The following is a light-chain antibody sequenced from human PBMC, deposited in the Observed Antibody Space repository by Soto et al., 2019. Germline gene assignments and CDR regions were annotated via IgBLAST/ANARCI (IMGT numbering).Light chain of an antibody. Sequence: QSALTQPASFSVSPGQSITISCTGTTRDVGGYNYVSWYQKHPGKAPKLMIYDVNNRPSGVSNRFSGAQSGNKASLAISGRQAEDEADYYCSSYTGSSTPVVFGGGTTLTLL. CDR1: TRDVGGYNY. J-gene: IGLJ2*01. V-gene: IGLV2-14*01. CDR3: SSYTGSSTPVV. CDR2: DVN.